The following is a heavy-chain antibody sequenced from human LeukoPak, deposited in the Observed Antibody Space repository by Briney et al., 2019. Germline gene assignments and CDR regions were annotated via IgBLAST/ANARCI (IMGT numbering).Heavy chain of an antibody. CDR2: INPSGGST. D-gene: IGHD3-9*01. CDR3: ARAPRYFDWLLTPDYYYYYMDV. V-gene: IGHV1-46*01. CDR1: GYTFTGYY. J-gene: IGHJ6*03. Sequence: GASVKVSCKASGYTFTGYYMHWVRQAPGQGLEWMGIINPSGGSTSYAQKFQGRVTMTRDTSTSTVYMELSSLRSEDTAVYYCARAPRYFDWLLTPDYYYYYMDVWGKGTTVTVSS.